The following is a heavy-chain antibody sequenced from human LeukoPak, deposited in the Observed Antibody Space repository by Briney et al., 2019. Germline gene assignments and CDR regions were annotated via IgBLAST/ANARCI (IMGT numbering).Heavy chain of an antibody. J-gene: IGHJ4*02. CDR3: AREGGGYPFGNSWQFDF. CDR1: GYSFSSYV. Sequence: ASVRVSCKASGYSFSSYVLNWVRQSPGQGLEWMGWTNTKTGNPTYAQDFTGRFVFSLDTSVSTAYLGINSLKAEDTAVYYCAREGGGYPFGNSWQFDFWGQGALVTVSS. V-gene: IGHV7-4-1*02. D-gene: IGHD3-22*01. CDR2: TNTKTGNP.